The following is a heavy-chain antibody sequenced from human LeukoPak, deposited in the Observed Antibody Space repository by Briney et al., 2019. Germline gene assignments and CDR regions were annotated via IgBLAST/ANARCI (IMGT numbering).Heavy chain of an antibody. CDR2: IISIFGTA. J-gene: IGHJ4*02. CDR1: GGTFSSYA. Sequence: GSSVKVSCKASGGTFSSYAISWVRQAPGQGLEWMGRIISIFGTANYAQKFQGRVTITTDESTSTAYMELSSLRSEDTAVYYCAREMVRGVIPLPFDYWGQGTLVTVSS. CDR3: AREMVRGVIPLPFDY. D-gene: IGHD3-10*01. V-gene: IGHV1-69*05.